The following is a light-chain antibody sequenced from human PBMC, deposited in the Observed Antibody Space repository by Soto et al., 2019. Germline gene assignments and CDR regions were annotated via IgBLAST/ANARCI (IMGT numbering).Light chain of an antibody. CDR3: TSYTANSTYV. J-gene: IGLJ1*01. V-gene: IGLV2-14*01. CDR1: SSDVGYYNY. CDR2: EVS. Sequence: QSALTQPASVSGSPGQSITISCTGTSSDVGYYNYVSWYQQHPGKAPKLMIYEVSNRPSGVSNRFSGSKSGNTASLTISGLQAEDEADYYCTSYTANSTYVFGPGTKLTVL.